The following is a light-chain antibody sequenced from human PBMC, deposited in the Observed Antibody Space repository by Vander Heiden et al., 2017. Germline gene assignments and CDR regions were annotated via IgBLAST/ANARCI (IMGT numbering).Light chain of an antibody. V-gene: IGLV1-51*01. Sequence: QSALPLPPSVSASPGQKLDISCSGSSSNIENNNNYVTWYQQLPGTAPKLLIYDNNKRPSGIPDRFSGSKSGTSATLGITGLQTGDEADYYCGTWDTSLSANVFGTGTKVTVL. J-gene: IGLJ1*01. CDR3: GTWDTSLSANV. CDR1: SSNIENNNNY. CDR2: DNN.